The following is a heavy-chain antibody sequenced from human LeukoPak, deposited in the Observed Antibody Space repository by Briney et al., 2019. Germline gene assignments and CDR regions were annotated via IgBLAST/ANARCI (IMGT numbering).Heavy chain of an antibody. D-gene: IGHD6-13*01. CDR1: GGSISSSSYY. CDR2: INHSGST. Sequence: SVTLSLTCTVSGGSISSSSYYWGWIRQPPGKGLEWIGEINHSGSTNYNPSLKSRVTISVDTSKNQFSLKLSSVTAADTAVYYCARRSGSWYRKQSLFDYWGQGTLVTVSS. J-gene: IGHJ4*02. V-gene: IGHV4-39*07. CDR3: ARRSGSWYRKQSLFDY.